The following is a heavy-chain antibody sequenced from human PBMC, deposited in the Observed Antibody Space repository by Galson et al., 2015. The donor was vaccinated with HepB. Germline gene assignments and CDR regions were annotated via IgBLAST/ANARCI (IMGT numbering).Heavy chain of an antibody. J-gene: IGHJ6*02. V-gene: IGHV1-18*01. CDR1: GYTFTSYG. CDR3: ARATMVRGVSFNHVYYYGMDV. D-gene: IGHD3-10*01. CDR2: ISAYNGNT. Sequence: SVKVSCKASGYTFTSYGISWVRQAPGQGLEWMGWISAYNGNTNYAQKLQGRVTMTTDTSTSTAYMELRSLRSDDTAVYYCARATMVRGVSFNHVYYYGMDVWGQGTTVTVSS.